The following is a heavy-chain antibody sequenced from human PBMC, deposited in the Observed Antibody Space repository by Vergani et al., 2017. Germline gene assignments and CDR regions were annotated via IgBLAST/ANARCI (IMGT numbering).Heavy chain of an antibody. CDR3: ARSTQALDY. J-gene: IGHJ4*02. Sequence: QVQLVESGGGVVQPGRSLSLSCAASGFTFSSYAMHWVRQAPGKGLEWVAVISYDGSNKYYADSVKGRFTISRDNSKNTLYLQMNSLRAEDTAVYYCARSTQALDYWGQGTLVTVSS. CDR1: GFTFSSYA. V-gene: IGHV3-30-3*01. CDR2: ISYDGSNK.